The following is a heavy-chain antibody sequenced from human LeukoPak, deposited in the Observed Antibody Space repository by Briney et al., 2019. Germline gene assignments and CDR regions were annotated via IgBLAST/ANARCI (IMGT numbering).Heavy chain of an antibody. CDR2: ISNSGSTI. V-gene: IGHV3-48*04. CDR3: ARLRGYSYGYADY. D-gene: IGHD5-18*01. J-gene: IGHJ4*02. Sequence: GGCLRLSCAASGFTFSSYSMNWVRQAPGKGLEWVSYISNSGSTIDYADSVKGRFTISRDNAKNSLYLQMNSLRAEDTAVYYCARLRGYSYGYADYWGQGTLVIVSS. CDR1: GFTFSSYS.